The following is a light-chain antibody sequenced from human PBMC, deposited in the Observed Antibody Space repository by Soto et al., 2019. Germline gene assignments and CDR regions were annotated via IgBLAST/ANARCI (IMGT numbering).Light chain of an antibody. CDR1: SSNIGTYS. J-gene: IGLJ1*01. V-gene: IGLV1-44*01. CDR2: SDN. Sequence: QSVLTQPPSASGTPGQRVTISCSGSSSNIGTYSVSWYQHFPGTAPRLLIYSDNQRPSGVPDRFSASKSGASASLAISGLQSEDEADCYCAAWDDSLNGCVFGTGTKLTVL. CDR3: AAWDDSLNGCV.